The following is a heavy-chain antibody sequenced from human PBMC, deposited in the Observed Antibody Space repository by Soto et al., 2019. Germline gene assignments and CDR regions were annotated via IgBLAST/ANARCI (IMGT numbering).Heavy chain of an antibody. CDR1: GYTFTGYY. Sequence: ASVKVSCKASGYTFTGYYMHWVRQAPGQGLEWMGWINPNSGGTNYAQKFQGWVTMTRDTSISTAYMELSRLRSDDTAVYYCARDSFIPSALPGTPITPFDPWGQGTLVTVSS. CDR2: INPNSGGT. D-gene: IGHD1-26*01. CDR3: ARDSFIPSALPGTPITPFDP. J-gene: IGHJ5*02. V-gene: IGHV1-2*04.